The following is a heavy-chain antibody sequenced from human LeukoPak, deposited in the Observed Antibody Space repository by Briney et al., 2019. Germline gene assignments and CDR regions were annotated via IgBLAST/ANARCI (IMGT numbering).Heavy chain of an antibody. CDR2: INPNSGGT. V-gene: IGHV1-2*06. D-gene: IGHD1-26*01. CDR1: GYTFTGYY. CDR3: ARDGSYYYYYYMDV. J-gene: IGHJ6*03. Sequence: ASVKLSCKASGYTFTGYYMHWVRQAPGQGLELMGLINPNSGGTNYAQKFQGRVTMTRDTSISTAYMELSRLRSDDTAVYYCARDGSYYYYYYMDVWGKGTTVTVSS.